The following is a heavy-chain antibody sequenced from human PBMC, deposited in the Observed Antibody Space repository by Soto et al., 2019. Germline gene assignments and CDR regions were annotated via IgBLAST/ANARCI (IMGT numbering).Heavy chain of an antibody. CDR2: ISAYNGNT. V-gene: IGHV1-18*01. D-gene: IGHD3-22*01. Sequence: ASVKVSCKASGYTFTSYGISWVRQAPGQGLEWMGWISAYNGNTNYAQKLQGRVTMTTDTSTSTAYMELRSLRSDDTAVYYCARDTLNYYDRSGYDRWFDPCGQGTLVTVYS. CDR1: GYTFTSYG. J-gene: IGHJ5*02. CDR3: ARDTLNYYDRSGYDRWFDP.